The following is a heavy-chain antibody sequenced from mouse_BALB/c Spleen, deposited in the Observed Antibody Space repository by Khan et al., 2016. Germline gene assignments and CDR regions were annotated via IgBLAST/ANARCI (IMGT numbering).Heavy chain of an antibody. V-gene: IGHV1S29*02. CDR2: IYPYNGDS. CDR1: GYTFTDYN. Sequence: VQLQQSGPELVKPGASVKISCKASGYTFTDYNMHWVKQSHGKSLEWIGYIYPYNGDSGCNQKFKSKATLTVDNSSSTAYMELRSLTSEDSAVXYCASSGGWLLANWRQGTTLTISS. CDR3: ASSGGWLLAN. J-gene: IGHJ2*01. D-gene: IGHD2-3*01.